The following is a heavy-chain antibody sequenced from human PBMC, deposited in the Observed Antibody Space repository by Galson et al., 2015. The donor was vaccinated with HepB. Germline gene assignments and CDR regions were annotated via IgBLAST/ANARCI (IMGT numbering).Heavy chain of an antibody. D-gene: IGHD1-26*01. V-gene: IGHV3-23*01. CDR2: ISGSGGST. CDR3: AVPPSGSYWGGGAFDI. CDR1: GFTFSSYA. Sequence: SLRLSCAASGFTFSSYAMSWVRQAPGKGLEWVPAISGSGGSTYYADSVKGRFTISRDNSKNTLYLQMNSLRAEDTAVYYCAVPPSGSYWGGGAFDIWGQGTMVTVSS. J-gene: IGHJ3*02.